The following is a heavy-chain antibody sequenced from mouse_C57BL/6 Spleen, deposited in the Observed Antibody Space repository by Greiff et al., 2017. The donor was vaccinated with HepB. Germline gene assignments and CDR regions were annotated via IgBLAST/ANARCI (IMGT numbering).Heavy chain of an antibody. CDR2: IYPSDSET. D-gene: IGHD3-2*02. V-gene: IGHV1-61*01. CDR3: ARCDSSGHRFAY. Sequence: QVQLQQPGAELVRPGSSVKLSCKASGYTFTSYWMDWVKQRPGQGLEWIGNIYPSDSETHYNQKFKDKATLTVDKSSSTAYRQLSSLTSEDSAVYYCARCDSSGHRFAYGGQGTLVTVSA. CDR1: GYTFTSYW. J-gene: IGHJ3*01.